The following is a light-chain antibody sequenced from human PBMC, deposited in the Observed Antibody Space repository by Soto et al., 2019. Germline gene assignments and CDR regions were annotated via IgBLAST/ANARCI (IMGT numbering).Light chain of an antibody. V-gene: IGLV8-61*01. J-gene: IGLJ3*02. CDR1: SGSVSTRHY. CDR2: ITN. Sequence: QAVVTQEPSFSVSPGGTVTLTCGLNSGSVSTRHYPSWYQQTPGQAPRTLIYITNTRSSGVPDRFSGSILGSKAALTITGAQADDESDYYCVLYMGSGIWVFGGGTKLTVL. CDR3: VLYMGSGIWV.